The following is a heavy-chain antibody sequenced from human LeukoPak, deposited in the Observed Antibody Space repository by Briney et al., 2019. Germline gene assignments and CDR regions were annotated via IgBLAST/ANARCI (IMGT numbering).Heavy chain of an antibody. J-gene: IGHJ4*02. V-gene: IGHV4-59*01. Sequence: SETQSLTCTVSGGSISTYYWSWIWQPPGKGLEYIGYIYYNGSTNYNPSLKSRVTISVDTSKNQFSLKLSSVTAADTAVYYCARGLGSGWPFDYWGQGTLVTVSS. CDR1: GGSISTYY. CDR2: IYYNGST. CDR3: ARGLGSGWPFDY. D-gene: IGHD6-19*01.